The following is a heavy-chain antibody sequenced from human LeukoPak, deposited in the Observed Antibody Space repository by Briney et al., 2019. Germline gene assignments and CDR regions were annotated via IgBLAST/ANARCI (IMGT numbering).Heavy chain of an antibody. CDR3: ASDSSGYYFNY. D-gene: IGHD3-22*01. J-gene: IGHJ4*02. V-gene: IGHV4-59*01. Sequence: SETLSLTCTVSGGSISSYYWSWIRQPPGKGLEWIGYIYYSGSTNYNPSLKSRVTISVDTFKNQFSLKLSSVTAADTAVYYCASDSSGYYFNYWGQGTLVTVSS. CDR1: GGSISSYY. CDR2: IYYSGST.